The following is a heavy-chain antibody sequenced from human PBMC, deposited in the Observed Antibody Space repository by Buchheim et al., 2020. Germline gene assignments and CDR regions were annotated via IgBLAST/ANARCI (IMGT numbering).Heavy chain of an antibody. CDR2: INPSGGST. J-gene: IGHJ6*02. Sequence: QVQLVQSGAEVKKPGASVKVSCKASGYTFTSYYMHWVRQAPGQGLEWMGIINPSGGSTSYAQKFQGRVTMTRDTSTSTVYMELSSLRSEDTAAYYCASTSPYYYDSSGYYTGMDVWGQGTT. V-gene: IGHV1-46*01. CDR1: GYTFTSYY. D-gene: IGHD3-22*01. CDR3: ASTSPYYYDSSGYYTGMDV.